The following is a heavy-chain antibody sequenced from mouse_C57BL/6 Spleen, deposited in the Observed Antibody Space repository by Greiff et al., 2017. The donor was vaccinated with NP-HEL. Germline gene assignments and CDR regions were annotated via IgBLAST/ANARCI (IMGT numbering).Heavy chain of an antibody. J-gene: IGHJ1*03. CDR3: ARSEGFYDYLYFDV. Sequence: EVQLQQSGPELVKPGASVKISCKASGYTFTDYYMNWVKQSHGKSLEWIGDINPNNGGTSYNQKFKGKATLTVDKSSSTAYMELRSLTSEDSAVYYCARSEGFYDYLYFDVWGTGTTVTVSS. V-gene: IGHV1-26*01. CDR1: GYTFTDYY. CDR2: INPNNGGT. D-gene: IGHD2-3*01.